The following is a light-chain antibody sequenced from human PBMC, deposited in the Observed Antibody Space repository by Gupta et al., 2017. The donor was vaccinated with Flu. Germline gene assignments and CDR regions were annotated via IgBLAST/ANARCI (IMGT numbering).Light chain of an antibody. CDR1: SSDVGSYNL. CDR3: CSYIGGSSWV. J-gene: IGLJ3*02. CDR2: EVR. Sequence: QSALTQPASVSGSPGQSITISCTGTSSDVGSYNLVSWYQQHPGKAPKLMIYEVRKRPSGISNRFSGSKSGNTASLTISGLQAEDEADYYCCSYIGGSSWVFGGGTKL. V-gene: IGLV2-23*02.